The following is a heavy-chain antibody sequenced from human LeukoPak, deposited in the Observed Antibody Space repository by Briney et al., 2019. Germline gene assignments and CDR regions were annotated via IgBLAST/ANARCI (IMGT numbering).Heavy chain of an antibody. J-gene: IGHJ4*02. CDR2: INPNSGAT. V-gene: IGHV1-2*02. CDR1: GYRFTSYG. Sequence: ASVKVSCKASGYRFTSYGISWVRQAPGQGLEWMGWINPNSGATKYAQKFQGRVTMTRDTSISTAYMELSRLRSDDTAVYYCARGKRISIFGVVKYYFDSWGQGTLVTVSS. D-gene: IGHD3-3*01. CDR3: ARGKRISIFGVVKYYFDS.